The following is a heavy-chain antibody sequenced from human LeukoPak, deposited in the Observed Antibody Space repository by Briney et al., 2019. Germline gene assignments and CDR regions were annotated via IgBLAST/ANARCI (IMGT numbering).Heavy chain of an antibody. D-gene: IGHD6-13*01. J-gene: IGHJ6*02. Sequence: ASVKVSCKASGYTFTANYIHWVRQAPGEGLEWMGWINPNSGGTNYAQKFQGRVTMTRDTSVTTAYMELSRLRSDDTAVYYCARERTSSWFDVWGQGTTVAVSS. V-gene: IGHV1-2*02. CDR1: GYTFTANY. CDR3: ARERTSSWFDV. CDR2: INPNSGGT.